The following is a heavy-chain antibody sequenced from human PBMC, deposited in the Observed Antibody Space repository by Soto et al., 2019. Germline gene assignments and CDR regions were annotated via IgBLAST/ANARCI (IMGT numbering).Heavy chain of an antibody. J-gene: IGHJ6*02. Sequence: QVQLVQSGAEVKKPGSSVKVSCKASGGTFSSYTISWVRQAPGQGLEWMGRIIPILGIANYAQKFQGRVTITADKSTSTAYMELSSLRSEDTAVYYCARDRREVYYYGMDVWGQGTTVTVSS. V-gene: IGHV1-69*08. D-gene: IGHD1-26*01. CDR3: ARDRREVYYYGMDV. CDR2: IIPILGIA. CDR1: GGTFSSYT.